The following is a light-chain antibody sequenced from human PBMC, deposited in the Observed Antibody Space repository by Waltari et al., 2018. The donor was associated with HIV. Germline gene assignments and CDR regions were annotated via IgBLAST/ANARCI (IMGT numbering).Light chain of an antibody. CDR1: QNIDTY. J-gene: IGKJ4*01. V-gene: IGKV1-5*03. CDR3: RQYNRYPIT. CDR2: QAS. Sequence: DIQMTQSPSTLYASVGDRVTFTCRASQNIDTYLAWYQQKPGKAPRPLIYQASSLQTGVPSKFSGRGSGTDFSLTISSLQPDDFATYYCRQYNRYPITFGGGTKVEI.